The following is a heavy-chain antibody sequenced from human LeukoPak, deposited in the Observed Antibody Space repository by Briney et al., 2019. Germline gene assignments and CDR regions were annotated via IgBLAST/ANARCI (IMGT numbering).Heavy chain of an antibody. CDR2: IYYSGST. Sequence: PSETLSLTCTVSGGSVSSGSYYWNWIRQPPGKGLEWIGYIYYSGSTNYNPSLKSRVTISVDTSKNQFSLKLSSVTAADTAVYYCARENDAFDIWGRGTEVTVSS. CDR3: ARENDAFDI. V-gene: IGHV4-61*01. J-gene: IGHJ3*02. CDR1: GGSVSSGSYY.